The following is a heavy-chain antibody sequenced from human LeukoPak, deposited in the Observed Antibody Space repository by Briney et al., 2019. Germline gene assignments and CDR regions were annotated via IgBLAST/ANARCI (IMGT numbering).Heavy chain of an antibody. CDR3: AKDGGAYCGGDCYTYYYYYMDV. V-gene: IGHV3-30*18. CDR2: ISYDGSNK. J-gene: IGHJ6*03. D-gene: IGHD2-21*01. CDR1: GFTFSSYG. Sequence: GGSLRLSCAASGFTFSSYGMHWVRQAPGKGLEWVAVISYDGSNKYYADSVKGRFTISRDNSKNTLYLQMNSLRAEDTAVYYCAKDGGAYCGGDCYTYYYYYMDVWGKGTTVTVSS.